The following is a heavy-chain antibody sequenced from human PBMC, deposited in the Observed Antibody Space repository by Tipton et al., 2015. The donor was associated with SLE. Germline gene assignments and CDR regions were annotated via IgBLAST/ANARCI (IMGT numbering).Heavy chain of an antibody. Sequence: TLSLTCTVSGDSISSHYWSWIRQPPGKGLEWIGYISYTGNTNYNPSLKSRVTMSVDTSKNQFSLKLSSVTAAYTAVYYCARHSGWSFDVWGQGTMVTVSS. D-gene: IGHD2-15*01. CDR2: ISYTGNT. CDR1: GDSISSHY. V-gene: IGHV4-59*08. J-gene: IGHJ3*01. CDR3: ARHSGWSFDV.